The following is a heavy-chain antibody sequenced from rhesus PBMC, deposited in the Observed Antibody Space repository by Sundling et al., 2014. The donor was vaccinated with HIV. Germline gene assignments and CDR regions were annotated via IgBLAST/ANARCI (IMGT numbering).Heavy chain of an antibody. CDR3: ARVRGTSAMLLGNGLES. V-gene: IGHV4-80*01. D-gene: IGHD1-20*01. CDR2: INGNSGST. Sequence: QVQLQESGPGLVNPSETLSLTCTVSGASISTYWWSWIRQPPGKGLEWIGEINGNSGSTDYNPSLKSRVSILIDISKSQFSLKLSSVTAADTAVYYCARVRGTSAMLLGNGLESWGQGVVVTVSS. CDR1: GASISTYW. J-gene: IGHJ6*01.